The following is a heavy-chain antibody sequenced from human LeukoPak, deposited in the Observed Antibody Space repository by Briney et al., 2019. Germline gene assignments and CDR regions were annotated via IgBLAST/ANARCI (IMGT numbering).Heavy chain of an antibody. J-gene: IGHJ6*02. CDR2: ISSSGSTI. D-gene: IGHD2-21*02. Sequence: TGGSLRLSCAASGFTFSSYAMSWVRQAPGKGLEWVSYISSSGSTIYYADSVKGRFTISRDNAKNSLYLQMNSLRAEDTAVYYCARDVSVTAITIYYYYGMDVWGQGTTVTVSS. CDR3: ARDVSVTAITIYYYYGMDV. V-gene: IGHV3-48*04. CDR1: GFTFSSYA.